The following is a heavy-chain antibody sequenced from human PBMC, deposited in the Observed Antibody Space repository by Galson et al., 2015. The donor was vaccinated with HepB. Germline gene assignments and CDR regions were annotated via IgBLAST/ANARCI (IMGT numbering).Heavy chain of an antibody. D-gene: IGHD3-3*01. Sequence: SLRLSCAASGFTFSSYTMHWVRQAPGKGLEWVAIISFDGRNKYYADSVKGRLTIFRDNSKNTLYLQMNSLRAEDTAVYYCARDGRFLEWLGYFDYWGQGTLVTVSS. CDR3: ARDGRFLEWLGYFDY. V-gene: IGHV3-30*04. CDR2: ISFDGRNK. CDR1: GFTFSSYT. J-gene: IGHJ4*02.